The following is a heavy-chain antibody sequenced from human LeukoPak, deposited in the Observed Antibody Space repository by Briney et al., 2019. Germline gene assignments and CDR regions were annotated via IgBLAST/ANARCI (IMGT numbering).Heavy chain of an antibody. D-gene: IGHD2-21*02. J-gene: IGHJ5*02. CDR2: ISAYNGNT. Sequence: GASVKVSCKASGYTFTSYGISWVRQAPGQGLEWMGWISAYNGNTNYAQKLQGRVTMTTDTSTSTAYMELRSLRSDDTAVYYCARDQWTGIGTAEIDPWGQGTLVTVSS. V-gene: IGHV1-18*01. CDR3: ARDQWTGIGTAEIDP. CDR1: GYTFTSYG.